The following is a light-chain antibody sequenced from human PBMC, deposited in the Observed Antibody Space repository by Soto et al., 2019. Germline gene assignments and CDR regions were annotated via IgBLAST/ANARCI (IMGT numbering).Light chain of an antibody. CDR3: QSYDSSLGGNYV. CDR2: EVR. J-gene: IGLJ1*01. CDR1: NRDVGSYNL. Sequence: QSVLTQPASVSGSPGQSITIACTGTNRDVGSYNLVSWYQQRPGEAPKLIISEVRNRPSGISYRFTGSKSGNTASLTISGLQAEDEADYYCQSYDSSLGGNYVFGTGTKVTVL. V-gene: IGLV2-14*01.